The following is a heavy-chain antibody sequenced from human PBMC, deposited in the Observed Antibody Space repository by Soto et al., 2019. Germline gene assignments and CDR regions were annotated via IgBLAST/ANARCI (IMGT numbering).Heavy chain of an antibody. V-gene: IGHV3-33*01. Sequence: GGSLRLSCAASGFTFSSYGMHWVRQAPGKGLEWVAVIWYDGSNKYYADSVKGRFTISRDNSKNTLYLQMNSLRAEDTAVYYCARDHYDYVWGSYRYTDYWGQGTLVTVSS. CDR1: GFTFSSYG. CDR3: ARDHYDYVWGSYRYTDY. J-gene: IGHJ4*02. CDR2: IWYDGSNK. D-gene: IGHD3-16*02.